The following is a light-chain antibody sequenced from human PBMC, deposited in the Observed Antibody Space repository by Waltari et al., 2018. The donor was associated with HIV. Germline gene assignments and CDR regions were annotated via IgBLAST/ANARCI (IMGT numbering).Light chain of an antibody. CDR3: QQFNNYLIT. CDR2: DAS. V-gene: IGKV1D-13*01. Sequence: AIQLTQSPSSLSASAGDSVTITCRASQGISSALAWYQQKPGKAPKLLIYDASSLESGVPSRFSGSGSGTDFTLTISSLQPEDFATYNCQQFNNYLITFGQGTRLEIK. J-gene: IGKJ5*01. CDR1: QGISSA.